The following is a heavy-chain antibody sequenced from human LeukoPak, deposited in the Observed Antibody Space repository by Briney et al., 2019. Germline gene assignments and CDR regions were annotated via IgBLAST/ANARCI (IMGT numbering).Heavy chain of an antibody. V-gene: IGHV3-30*14. CDR2: MSYDETTA. CDR3: TRGGGANYYGDYFDY. CDR1: GFTLSSYY. Sequence: GGSLRLSCAGSGFTLSSYYMHWVRQAPDKGLEWVAVMSYDETTANYAGSVQGRFTGSRDNSKNTLFLQINSLRAEDMAMYFCTRGGGANYYGDYFDYWSQGTLVTVSS. D-gene: IGHD1-26*01. J-gene: IGHJ4*02.